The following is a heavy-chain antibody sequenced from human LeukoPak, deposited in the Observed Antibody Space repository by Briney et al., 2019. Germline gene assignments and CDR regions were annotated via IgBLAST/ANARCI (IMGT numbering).Heavy chain of an antibody. Sequence: SETLSLTCTVSGGSITSSTYYWGWIRQPPGKGLEWIGSIYYSGTTYYNPSLKSRVTISVDTSKNQFSLKVSSVAAADTAVYYCARRQYSYGSFDYWGQGTLVTVSS. J-gene: IGHJ4*02. CDR2: IYYSGTT. V-gene: IGHV4-39*01. CDR1: GGSITSSTYY. D-gene: IGHD5-18*01. CDR3: ARRQYSYGSFDY.